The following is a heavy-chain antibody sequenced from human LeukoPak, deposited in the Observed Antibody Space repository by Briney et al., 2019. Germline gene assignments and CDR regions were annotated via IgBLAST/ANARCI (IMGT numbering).Heavy chain of an antibody. J-gene: IGHJ3*02. Sequence: SQTLSLTCTVSGGSISSGGYYWSWIRQHPGKGLEWIVYIYYSGSTYYNPSLKSRVTISVDTSKNQFSLKLSSVTAADTAVYYCARDPPRNYGGNTDAFDIWGQGTMVTVSS. CDR1: GGSISSGGYY. V-gene: IGHV4-31*03. CDR2: IYYSGST. CDR3: ARDPPRNYGGNTDAFDI. D-gene: IGHD4-17*01.